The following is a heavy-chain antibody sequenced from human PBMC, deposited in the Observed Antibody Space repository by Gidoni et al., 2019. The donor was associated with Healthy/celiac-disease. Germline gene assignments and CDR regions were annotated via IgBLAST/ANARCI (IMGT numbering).Heavy chain of an antibody. D-gene: IGHD3-3*01. Sequence: EVQLVESGGGLVQPGRSLRLSCAASGFTFDDYAMHWVRQAPGKGLEGVSGISWNSGSIGYADSVKGRFTISRDNAKNSLYLQMNSLRAEDTALYYCAKGGDYDFWSDIDYWGQGTLVTVSS. CDR3: AKGGDYDFWSDIDY. CDR1: GFTFDDYA. V-gene: IGHV3-9*01. J-gene: IGHJ4*02. CDR2: ISWNSGSI.